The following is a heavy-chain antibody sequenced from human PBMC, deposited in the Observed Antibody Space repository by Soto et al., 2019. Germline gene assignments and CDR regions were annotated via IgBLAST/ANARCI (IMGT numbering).Heavy chain of an antibody. CDR1: GFTFSCYA. Sequence: VGSLRLSCAASGFTFSCYAMSWVRQAPGKGLEWVSAISGSGGSTYYADSVKGRFTISRDNSKNTLYLQMNSLRAEDTAVYYCAKTRRGDMAAASDYWGQGTLVTVSS. CDR3: AKTRRGDMAAASDY. V-gene: IGHV3-23*01. CDR2: ISGSGGST. D-gene: IGHD6-13*01. J-gene: IGHJ4*02.